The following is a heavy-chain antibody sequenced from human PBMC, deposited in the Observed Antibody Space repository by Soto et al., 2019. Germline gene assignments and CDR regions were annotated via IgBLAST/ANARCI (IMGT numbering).Heavy chain of an antibody. CDR2: IIPIFGTA. Sequence: QLQLVQSGAEVKKPGSSVKVSCKASGGTFSSYAISCVRQAPGQGREWMGGIIPIFGTANYEQKFQGRVTITADQSPSTAYMELSSLGSEDTAVYYCASEGDYGGTPIEDSWGQGTLVTVSS. D-gene: IGHD4-17*01. J-gene: IGHJ4*02. V-gene: IGHV1-69*01. CDR3: ASEGDYGGTPIEDS. CDR1: GGTFSSYA.